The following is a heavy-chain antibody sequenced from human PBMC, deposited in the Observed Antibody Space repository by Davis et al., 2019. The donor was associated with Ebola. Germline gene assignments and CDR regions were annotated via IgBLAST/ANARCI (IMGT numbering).Heavy chain of an antibody. V-gene: IGHV3-74*01. CDR1: GYTFSSFW. D-gene: IGHD3-22*01. CDR3: ARDGPNYDVDY. Sequence: HTGGSLRLSCKGSGYTFSSFWMNWVRQAPGKGLEWVSRINNDGTSTNYMDVVRGRFTVSRDNAKNTLYLQMNSLRVEDTAVYFCARDGPNYDVDYWGQGTLVTVSA. CDR2: INNDGTST. J-gene: IGHJ4*02.